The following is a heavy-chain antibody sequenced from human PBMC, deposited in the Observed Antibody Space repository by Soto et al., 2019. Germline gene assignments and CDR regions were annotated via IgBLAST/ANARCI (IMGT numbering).Heavy chain of an antibody. J-gene: IGHJ6*03. CDR1: GFTFSSYA. CDR2: ISGSGGST. D-gene: IGHD5-12*01. CDR3: AKFGGGYEYYYYYYMDV. Sequence: GGSLRLSCAASGFTFSSYAMSWVRQAPGKGLEWVSAISGSGGSTYYADSVKGRFTISRDNSKNTLYLQMNSLRAEDTAVYYCAKFGGGYEYYYYYYMDVWGKGTTVTVSS. V-gene: IGHV3-23*01.